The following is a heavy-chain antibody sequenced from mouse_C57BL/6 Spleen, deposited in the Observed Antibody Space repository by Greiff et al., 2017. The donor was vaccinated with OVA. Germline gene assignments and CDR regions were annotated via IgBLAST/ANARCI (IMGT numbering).Heavy chain of an antibody. D-gene: IGHD1-1*01. J-gene: IGHJ3*01. Sequence: QVQLQQPGAELVRPGTSVKLSCKASGYTFTSYWMHWVKQRPGQGLEWIGVIDPSDSYTNYNQKFKGKATLTVDTSSSTAYMQLSSLTSEDSAVYYCAPYGSSYLAYWGQGTLVTVSA. V-gene: IGHV1-59*01. CDR2: IDPSDSYT. CDR1: GYTFTSYW. CDR3: APYGSSYLAY.